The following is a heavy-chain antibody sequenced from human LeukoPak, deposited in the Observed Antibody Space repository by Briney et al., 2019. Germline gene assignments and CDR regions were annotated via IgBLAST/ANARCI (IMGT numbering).Heavy chain of an antibody. V-gene: IGHV1-24*01. CDR1: RYTLTELS. CDR3: ATDATYYYDSSGYWFDP. D-gene: IGHD3-22*01. CDR2: FDPEDGET. J-gene: IGHJ5*02. Sequence: ASVKVSCKVSRYTLTELSMHWVRQAPGKGLEWMGGFDPEDGETVYAQKFQGRVTMTEDTSTDTAYMELSSLRSEDTAVYYCATDATYYYDSSGYWFDPWGQGTLVTVSS.